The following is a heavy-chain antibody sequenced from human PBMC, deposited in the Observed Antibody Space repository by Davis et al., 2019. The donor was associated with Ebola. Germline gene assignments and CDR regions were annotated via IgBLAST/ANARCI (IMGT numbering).Heavy chain of an antibody. J-gene: IGHJ3*02. CDR1: IFPFSNAW. CDR2: IKSESDGGTR. V-gene: IGHV3-15*01. CDR3: TTGSGLWAFNI. D-gene: IGHD1-26*01. Sequence: PGGSLRLSCAASIFPFSNAWMTWVRQAPGKGLEWVGRIKSESDGGTRDYAAPVKGRFTISRDDSKNTLYLQMNSLKTEDTAVYYCTTGSGLWAFNIWGQGTMVTVST.